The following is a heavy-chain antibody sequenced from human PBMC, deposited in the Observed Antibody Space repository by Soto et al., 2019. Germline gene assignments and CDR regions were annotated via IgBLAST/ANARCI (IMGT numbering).Heavy chain of an antibody. J-gene: IGHJ6*02. Sequence: QVQLVQSGAEVKKPGSSVKVSCKASGGTFSSYAISWVLQDPGQGLEWMGGIIPIFGTANYAQKFQGRVTITADESTSTAYMELSSLRSEDTAVYYCARDLWRTAVTRNYYYYYGMYVWGQGTTVTVSS. D-gene: IGHD4-17*01. V-gene: IGHV1-69*01. CDR2: IIPIFGTA. CDR1: GGTFSSYA. CDR3: ARDLWRTAVTRNYYYYYGMYV.